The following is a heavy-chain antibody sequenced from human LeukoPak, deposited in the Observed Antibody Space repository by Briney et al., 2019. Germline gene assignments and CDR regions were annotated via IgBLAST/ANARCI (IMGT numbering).Heavy chain of an antibody. V-gene: IGHV4-30-4*01. Sequence: SETLSLTCTVSGGSISSGDYYWSWIRQPPGKGLEWIGYIYYSGSTYYNPSLKSRVTISVDTSKNQFSLKLSSVTAADTAVYYCAKAARVKTVKSPMDVWGQGTTVTVSS. D-gene: IGHD4-17*01. CDR1: GGSISSGDYY. J-gene: IGHJ6*02. CDR2: IYYSGST. CDR3: AKAARVKTVKSPMDV.